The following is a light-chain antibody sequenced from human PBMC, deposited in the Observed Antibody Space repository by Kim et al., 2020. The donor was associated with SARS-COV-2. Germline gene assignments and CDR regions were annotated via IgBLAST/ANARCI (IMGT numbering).Light chain of an antibody. V-gene: IGKV1-5*03. CDR1: QGIDSW. Sequence: ASVGDRFIITCRASQGIDSWLAWYQQRPGRAPNLLFYQASILESGVPSRFSGSGSGTDFTLTISSLQPDDFATYYCQQYRSYPWTFGQGTKVDIK. CDR3: QQYRSYPWT. J-gene: IGKJ1*01. CDR2: QAS.